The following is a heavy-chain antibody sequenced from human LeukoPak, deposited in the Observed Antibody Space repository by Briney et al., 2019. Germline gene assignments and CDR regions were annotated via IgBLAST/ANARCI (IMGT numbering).Heavy chain of an antibody. J-gene: IGHJ4*02. CDR2: ISVDGSNK. CDR3: ARDPRTSSTSRNYFES. V-gene: IGHV3-30-3*01. D-gene: IGHD6-13*01. Sequence: GGSLRLSCAASGFTFTNYAMHWVRQAPGKGLEWVAVISVDGSNKFYAGSVGGRCTISRDNSKNTMSLQMDSLRGEDTAVYYCARDPRTSSTSRNYFESWGQGTLVTVSS. CDR1: GFTFTNYA.